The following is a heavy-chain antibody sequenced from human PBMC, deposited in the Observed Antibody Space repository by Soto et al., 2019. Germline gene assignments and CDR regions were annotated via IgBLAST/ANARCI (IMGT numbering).Heavy chain of an antibody. J-gene: IGHJ6*02. V-gene: IGHV1-2*02. CDR1: GYTFTGYN. CDR3: AREISSSWLRYGMDV. CDR2: INPNSGGT. D-gene: IGHD6-13*01. Sequence: SVKVSCKASGYTFTGYNMHWVRQAPGQGLEWMGWINPNSGGTNYAQKFQGRVTMTRDTSISTAYMELSRLRSDDTAVYNCAREISSSWLRYGMDVWGQGTTVTVSS.